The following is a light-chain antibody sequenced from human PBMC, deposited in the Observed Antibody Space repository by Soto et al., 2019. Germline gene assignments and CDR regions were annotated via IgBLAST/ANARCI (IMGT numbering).Light chain of an antibody. V-gene: IGKV3D-20*01. J-gene: IGKJ4*01. CDR1: QSVSNSY. CDR2: DAS. CDR3: QQYGSSPLT. Sequence: EIVLTQSPATLSLSPGERATLSCGASQSVSNSYVAWYQQKPGLAPRPLIYDASNRATGIPDRFSGSGSGTDFTLTISRLEPEDFAVYYCQQYGSSPLTFGGGNKVEIK.